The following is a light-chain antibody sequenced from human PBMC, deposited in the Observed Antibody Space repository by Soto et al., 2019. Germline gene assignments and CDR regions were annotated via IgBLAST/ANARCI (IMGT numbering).Light chain of an antibody. J-gene: IGKJ5*01. CDR2: GAS. CDR1: QSVSSSY. CDR3: QQYDSSPIT. Sequence: EIVLTQSPGTLSLSPGERATLSCRASQSVSSSYLAWYQQKPGQAPSLLIYGASRRATGIPDRFSGSGSGTDFTLTISRLEPEDFAVYYCQQYDSSPITFGQGNDWR. V-gene: IGKV3-20*01.